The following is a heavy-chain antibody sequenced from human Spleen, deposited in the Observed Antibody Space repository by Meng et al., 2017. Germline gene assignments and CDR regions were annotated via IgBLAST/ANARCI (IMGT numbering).Heavy chain of an antibody. CDR3: ARGGRDGYNFL. CDR2: IKSNTDGGTA. D-gene: IGHD5-24*01. J-gene: IGHJ4*02. V-gene: IGHV3-15*01. CDR1: GFYFNNAW. Sequence: GESLKISCAASGFYFNNAWMSWVRQAPGKGLEWVGRIKSNTDGGTAEYAAPVTGRFTISRDDSKNSLSLQMNSLKTEDTAVYYCARGGRDGYNFLWGQGTLVTVSS.